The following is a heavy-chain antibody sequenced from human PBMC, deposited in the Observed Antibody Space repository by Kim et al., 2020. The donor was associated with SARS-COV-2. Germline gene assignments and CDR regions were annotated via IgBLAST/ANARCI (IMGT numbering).Heavy chain of an antibody. D-gene: IGHD2-2*01. CDR2: ISGSGGST. CDR3: AKDRYCSTTSCYGMGWYFDL. V-gene: IGHV3-23*01. CDR1: GFIFSSYA. Sequence: GGSLRLSCAASGFIFSSYAMSWVRQAPGKGLEWVSTISGSGGSTNYADSVKGRFTISRDNTKNTLYLQMNSLRAEDTAVYYCAKDRYCSTTSCYGMGWYFDLWRRGTLVTVSS. J-gene: IGHJ2*01.